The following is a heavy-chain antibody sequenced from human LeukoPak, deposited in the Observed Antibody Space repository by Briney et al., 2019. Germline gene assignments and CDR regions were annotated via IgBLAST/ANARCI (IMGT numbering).Heavy chain of an antibody. CDR2: IIPIFATA. V-gene: IGHV1-69*05. D-gene: IGHD5-18*01. CDR1: GGTFSSYG. Sequence: SVKVSCKTSGGTFSSYGISWVRQAPGQGLEWMGGIIPIFATANYAQKFQGRVTITTDESTSTAYMELSSLRSEDTAVYYCASGTRGVHEYSYGGYFDYWGQGTLVTVSS. J-gene: IGHJ4*02. CDR3: ASGTRGVHEYSYGGYFDY.